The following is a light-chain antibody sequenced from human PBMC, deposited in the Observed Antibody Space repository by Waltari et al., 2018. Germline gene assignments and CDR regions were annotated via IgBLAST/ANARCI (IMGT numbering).Light chain of an antibody. V-gene: IGKV1-8*01. J-gene: IGKJ2*01. CDR3: QQSYKAPYT. CDR1: QSVSTY. CDR2: AAS. Sequence: AIRMTQSPSSLSASTGDRVTITCRASQSVSTYLAWYQQKPGKAPKLLIYAASILQSGVPSRFSGSGSGTDFTLTISSLQLEDLATYYCQQSYKAPYTFGQGTNVEIK.